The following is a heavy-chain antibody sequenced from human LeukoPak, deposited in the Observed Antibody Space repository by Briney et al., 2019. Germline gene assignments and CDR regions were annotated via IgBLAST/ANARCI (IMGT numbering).Heavy chain of an antibody. D-gene: IGHD3-10*01. CDR1: GGSISSGGYY. Sequence: PSETLSLTCSVSGGSISSGGYYWSWIRQHPGRGLEWIGYIYYSGSTYYNPSLKSRVTMSVDTSENQFSLKVSSVTAADTAVYYCARGYSSGSGTNYFDYWGQGTLVTVSS. CDR3: ARGYSSGSGTNYFDY. CDR2: IYYSGST. V-gene: IGHV4-31*03. J-gene: IGHJ4*02.